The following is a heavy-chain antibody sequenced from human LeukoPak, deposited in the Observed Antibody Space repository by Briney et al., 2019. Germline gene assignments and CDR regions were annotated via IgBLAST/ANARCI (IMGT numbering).Heavy chain of an antibody. CDR2: INAGNGNT. V-gene: IGHV1-3*01. CDR3: ARDRCSGGSCYWTY. D-gene: IGHD2-15*01. CDR1: GYTFTSYA. J-gene: IGHJ4*02. Sequence: ASVKVSCKASGYTFTSYAMHWVRQAPGQGLEWMGWINAGNGNTKYSQKFPGRVTITRDTSASTAYMELSSLRSEDTAVYYCARDRCSGGSCYWTYWGQGTLVTVSS.